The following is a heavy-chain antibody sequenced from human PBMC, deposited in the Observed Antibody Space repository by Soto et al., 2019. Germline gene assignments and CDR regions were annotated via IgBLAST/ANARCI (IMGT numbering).Heavy chain of an antibody. Sequence: SETLSLTCTVSGGSISSYYWSWIRQPPGKGLEWIGYIYYSGSTNYNPSLKSRVTISVDTSKNQFSLKLSSVTAADTAVYYCARVEAVAGTRVVFFDYWGQGTLVTVSS. V-gene: IGHV4-59*01. J-gene: IGHJ4*02. D-gene: IGHD6-19*01. CDR2: IYYSGST. CDR3: ARVEAVAGTRVVFFDY. CDR1: GGSISSYY.